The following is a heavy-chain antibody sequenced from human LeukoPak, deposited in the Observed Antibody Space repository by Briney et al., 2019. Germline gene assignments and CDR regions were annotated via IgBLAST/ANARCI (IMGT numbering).Heavy chain of an antibody. CDR2: IKSKTDGETT. V-gene: IGHV3-15*01. CDR1: GFTFTNAW. J-gene: IGHJ4*02. CDR3: TTDLGTYYHGSQRLIPIDY. D-gene: IGHD3-10*01. Sequence: KPGGSLRLSCVDSGFTFTNAWMSWVRQAPGKGLEWIGRIKSKTDGETTNYAEPVRGRFTISREDSKSAVYLQMNSLKIEDTAVYYCTTDLGTYYHGSQRLIPIDYWGQGTLVTVSS.